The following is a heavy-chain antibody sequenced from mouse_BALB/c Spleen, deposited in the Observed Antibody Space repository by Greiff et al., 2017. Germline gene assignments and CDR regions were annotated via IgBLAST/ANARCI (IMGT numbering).Heavy chain of an antibody. J-gene: IGHJ2*01. CDR1: GFNIKDTY. Sequence: EVQLQQSGAELVKPGASVKLSCTASGFNIKDTYMHWVKQRPEQGLEWIGRIDPANGNTKYDPKFQGKATITADTSSNTAYLQLSSLTSEDTAVYYCARNYGYDEGLVWGQGSTLTVSS. CDR3: ARNYGYDEGLV. D-gene: IGHD2-2*01. CDR2: IDPANGNT. V-gene: IGHV14-3*02.